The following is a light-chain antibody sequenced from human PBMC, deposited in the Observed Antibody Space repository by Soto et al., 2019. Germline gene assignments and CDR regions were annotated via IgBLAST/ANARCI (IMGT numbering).Light chain of an antibody. Sequence: QSALTQPASVSGSPGQSITISCTGTSSDVGGYNYVSWYQQHPGKAPKLMIYDVSYRPSGVSNRFSGSKSGDTASLTISGLQAEDEADYYCSSYSNSTTRVFGGGTQLTVL. J-gene: IGLJ2*01. V-gene: IGLV2-14*03. CDR2: DVS. CDR3: SSYSNSTTRV. CDR1: SSDVGGYNY.